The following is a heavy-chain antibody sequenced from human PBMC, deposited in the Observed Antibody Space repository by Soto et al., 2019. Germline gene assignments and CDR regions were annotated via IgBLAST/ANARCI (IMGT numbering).Heavy chain of an antibody. Sequence: QVQLVESGGGVVQPGRSLRLSCVASGFTFSSYGMHWVRQAPGKGLEWVADIWYDGSNKYYADSVKGRFTISRDNSKHTRELQRNSLRAEDTAVYYSAREQATSHGTFYYFDSWGQGTLVTVAS. CDR3: AREQATSHGTFYYFDS. D-gene: IGHD2-2*01. CDR1: GFTFSSYG. V-gene: IGHV3-33*01. J-gene: IGHJ4*02. CDR2: IWYDGSNK.